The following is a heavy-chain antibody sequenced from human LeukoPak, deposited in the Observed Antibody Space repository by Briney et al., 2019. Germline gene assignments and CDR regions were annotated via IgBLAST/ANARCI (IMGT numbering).Heavy chain of an antibody. V-gene: IGHV4-39*01. CDR3: ARHRVVVVPAAMGDDAFDI. CDR2: IYYSGST. CDR1: GGSISSSSYY. J-gene: IGHJ3*02. D-gene: IGHD2-2*01. Sequence: SETLSLTCTVSGGSISSSSYYWGWIRQPPGKGLEWIGSIYYSGSTYYNPSLKSRVTISVDTSKNQFSLKLSSVTAEDMAVYYCARHRVVVVPAAMGDDAFDIWGQGTMVTVSS.